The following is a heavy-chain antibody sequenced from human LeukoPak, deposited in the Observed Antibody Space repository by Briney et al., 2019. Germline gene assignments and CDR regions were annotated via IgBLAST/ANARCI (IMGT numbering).Heavy chain of an antibody. CDR3: ARDRIVVVPAPPDV. CDR1: GGTFSSYA. Sequence: WASVKVSCKASGGTFSSYAISWVRQAPGQGLEWMGRIIPILGIANYAQKFQGRVTITADKSTSTAYMELSSLRSEDTAVYYCARDRIVVVPAPPDVWGQGTTVTVSS. CDR2: IIPILGIA. V-gene: IGHV1-69*04. J-gene: IGHJ6*02. D-gene: IGHD2-2*01.